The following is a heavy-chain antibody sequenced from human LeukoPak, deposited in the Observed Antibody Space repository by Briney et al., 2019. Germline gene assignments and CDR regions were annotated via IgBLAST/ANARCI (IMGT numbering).Heavy chain of an antibody. D-gene: IGHD6-13*01. V-gene: IGHV1-2*02. J-gene: IGHJ6*03. Sequence: ASVKVSCKASGYTFTGYYMHWVRQAPGQGLEWMGWINPNSGGTNYAQKFQGRVTMTRDTSISTAYMELSRLRSDDTAVYYCARRHGAGYSRIYYYYYMDVWGKGTTATISS. CDR3: ARRHGAGYSRIYYYYYMDV. CDR2: INPNSGGT. CDR1: GYTFTGYY.